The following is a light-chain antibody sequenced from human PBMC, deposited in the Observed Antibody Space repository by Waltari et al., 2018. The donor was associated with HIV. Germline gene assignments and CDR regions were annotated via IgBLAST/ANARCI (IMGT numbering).Light chain of an antibody. J-gene: IGLJ2*01. CDR2: KDT. Sequence: SYELTQPPSVSVSPGQTARITCSGDALPKQKAYWYQQKQGQAPVLVIYKDTERPSGIPARFSGASSGTTVTLTISGVQAEDEASYYCQSTHSRGTYVVFGGGTKLTVL. V-gene: IGLV3-25*03. CDR1: ALPKQK. CDR3: QSTHSRGTYVV.